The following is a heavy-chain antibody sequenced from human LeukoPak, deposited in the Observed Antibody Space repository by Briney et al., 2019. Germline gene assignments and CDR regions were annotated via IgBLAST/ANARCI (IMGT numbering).Heavy chain of an antibody. Sequence: SQTLSLTCAISGDSVSSNSAAWNWIKQSPSRCLEWLVRTYYRSKWYNDYAVSVKSRITINPDTSKNQFSLQLNSVTPEDTAVYYCARVLLTYCGGDCSYEAFDIWGQGTMVTVSS. CDR1: GDSVSSNSAA. V-gene: IGHV6-1*01. CDR2: TYYRSKWYN. D-gene: IGHD2-21*01. J-gene: IGHJ3*02. CDR3: ARVLLTYCGGDCSYEAFDI.